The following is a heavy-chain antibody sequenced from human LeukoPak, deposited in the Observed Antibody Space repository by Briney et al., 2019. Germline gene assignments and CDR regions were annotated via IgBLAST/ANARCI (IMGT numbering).Heavy chain of an antibody. CDR1: GGSFSGYY. CDR2: INHSGST. D-gene: IGHD3-10*01. Sequence: SETLSLTCAVYGGSFSGYYWSWIRQPPGKGLEWIGEINHSGSTNYNPSLKSRVTISVDTSKNQFSLKLSSVTAADTAVYYCARGPLGYYGSGTPGDAFDIWGQGTMVTVSS. V-gene: IGHV4-34*01. CDR3: ARGPLGYYGSGTPGDAFDI. J-gene: IGHJ3*02.